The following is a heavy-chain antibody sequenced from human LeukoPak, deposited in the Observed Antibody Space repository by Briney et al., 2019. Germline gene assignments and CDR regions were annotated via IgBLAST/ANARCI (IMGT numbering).Heavy chain of an antibody. CDR1: GGSISSYY. CDR2: IYYSGST. V-gene: IGHV4-59*01. J-gene: IGHJ2*01. CDR3: ARHGSGSYGYFDL. D-gene: IGHD3-10*01. Sequence: PSETLSLTCTVSGGSISSYYWSWIRQPPGKGLEWIGYIYYSGSTNYNPSLKSRVTISVDTSKNQFSLELSSVTAADTAVYYCARHGSGSYGYFDLWGRGTLVTVSS.